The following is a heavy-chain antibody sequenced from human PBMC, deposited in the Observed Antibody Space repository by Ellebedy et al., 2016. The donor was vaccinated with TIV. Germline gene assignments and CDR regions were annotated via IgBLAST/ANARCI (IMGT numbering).Heavy chain of an antibody. CDR1: GDSVSTDIG. J-gene: IGHJ4*02. V-gene: IGHV6-1*01. Sequence: SQTLSLTCVISGDSVSTDIGWNWVRQTPSRGLEWLGRTYYRSKWINDYAVSLKSRITINPDTSKNLFSLQLNSVTPEDTAVYYCARGWFGGGMGVWGQGTLVTVSS. D-gene: IGHD3-10*01. CDR2: TYYRSKWIN. CDR3: ARGWFGGGMGV.